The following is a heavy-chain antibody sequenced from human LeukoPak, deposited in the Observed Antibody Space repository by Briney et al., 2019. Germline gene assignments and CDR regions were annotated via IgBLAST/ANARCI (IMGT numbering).Heavy chain of an antibody. D-gene: IGHD3-22*01. CDR3: ARDQGDAPYYYDGSGYYYDY. CDR2: ISSSSSYI. J-gene: IGHJ4*02. CDR1: GFTFSSYS. V-gene: IGHV3-21*01. Sequence: GGSLRLSCAASGFTFSSYSMNWVRQAPGKGLEWVSSISSSSSYIYYADSVKGRFTISRDNAKNSLYLQMNSLSAEDTAVYYCARDQGDAPYYYDGSGYYYDYWGQGTLVTVSS.